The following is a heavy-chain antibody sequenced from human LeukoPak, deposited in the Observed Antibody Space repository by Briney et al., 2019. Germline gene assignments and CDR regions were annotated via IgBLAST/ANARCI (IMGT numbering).Heavy chain of an antibody. J-gene: IGHJ3*02. V-gene: IGHV4-30-2*01. D-gene: IGHD1-26*01. CDR3: ARFYSGSYLGDDAFDI. CDR1: SGSISSGGYY. CDR2: IYHSGST. Sequence: SETLSLTCTVSSGSISSGGYYWSWIRQPPGKGLEWIGYIYHSGSTYYNPSLKSRVTISVDRSKNQFSLKLSSVTAADTAVYYCARFYSGSYLGDDAFDIWGQGTMVTVSS.